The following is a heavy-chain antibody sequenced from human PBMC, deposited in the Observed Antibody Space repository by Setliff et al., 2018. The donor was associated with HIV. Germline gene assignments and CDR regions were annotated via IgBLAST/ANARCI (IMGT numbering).Heavy chain of an antibody. CDR1: GFNFNRFA. Sequence: HPGGSLRLSCAAFGFNFNRFAMHWVRQVPGRGLEWVSGISWNGATIDYADSVKGRFIMSRDNDVDSLYLQMNSLTTDDTALYYCVKDESLGGRHYSNMAVWGKGTTVTVSS. V-gene: IGHV3-9*01. CDR3: VKDESLGGRHYSNMAV. D-gene: IGHD2-2*01. CDR2: ISWNGATI. J-gene: IGHJ6*03.